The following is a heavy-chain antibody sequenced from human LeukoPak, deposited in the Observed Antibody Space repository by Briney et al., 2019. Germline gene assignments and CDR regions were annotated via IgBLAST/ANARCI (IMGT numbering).Heavy chain of an antibody. CDR3: AKDDAWLQYGN. Sequence: PGGTLGLSCAASGFTFSSHGMNWVRQAPGKGLEWVSGISPNGVITYYADSVKGRFTISRDNSKGTLYLQMNSLRPEDTAVYYCAKDDAWLQYGNWGRGTLVTVSS. CDR2: ISPNGVIT. CDR1: GFTFSSHG. V-gene: IGHV3-23*01. J-gene: IGHJ4*02. D-gene: IGHD5-24*01.